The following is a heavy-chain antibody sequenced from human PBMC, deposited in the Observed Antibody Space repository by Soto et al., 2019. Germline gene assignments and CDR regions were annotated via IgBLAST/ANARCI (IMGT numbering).Heavy chain of an antibody. Sequence: SVKVSCKASGFTFTSSAVQWVRQARGQRLEWIGWIVVGSGNTNYAQKFQERVTITRDMSTSTAYMELSSLRSEDTAVYYCAAEGLYSSSSSDYYYYYGMDVWGQGTTVTVSS. J-gene: IGHJ6*02. CDR1: GFTFTSSA. D-gene: IGHD6-6*01. CDR2: IVVGSGNT. V-gene: IGHV1-58*01. CDR3: AAEGLYSSSSSDYYYYYGMDV.